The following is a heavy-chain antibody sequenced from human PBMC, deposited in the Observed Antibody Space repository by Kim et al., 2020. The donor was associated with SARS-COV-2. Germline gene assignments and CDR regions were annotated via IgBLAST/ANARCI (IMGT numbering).Heavy chain of an antibody. CDR2: IIPILGIA. Sequence: SVKVSCKASGGTFSSYAISWVRQAPGQGLEWMGRIIPILGIANYAQKFQGRVTITADKSTSTAYMELSSLRSEDTAVYYCARDWGCSGGSCPPWWYYYYYMDVWGKGTTVTVSS. J-gene: IGHJ6*03. CDR1: GGTFSSYA. V-gene: IGHV1-69*04. D-gene: IGHD2-15*01. CDR3: ARDWGCSGGSCPPWWYYYYYMDV.